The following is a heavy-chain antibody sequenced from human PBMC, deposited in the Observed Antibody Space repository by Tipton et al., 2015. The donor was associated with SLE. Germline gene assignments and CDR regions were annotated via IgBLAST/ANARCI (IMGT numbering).Heavy chain of an antibody. V-gene: IGHV4-39*07. CDR1: GGSISSSSYY. Sequence: TLSLTCTVSGGSISSSSYYWGWIRQPPGKGLEWIVRIYYSGSTYYNPSLKSRVTISVDTAKNQFSLKLSSVTAADTAVYYCARAGGGDSNWFDPWGQGTLVTVSS. CDR3: ARAGGGDSNWFDP. D-gene: IGHD2-21*01. J-gene: IGHJ5*02. CDR2: IYYSGST.